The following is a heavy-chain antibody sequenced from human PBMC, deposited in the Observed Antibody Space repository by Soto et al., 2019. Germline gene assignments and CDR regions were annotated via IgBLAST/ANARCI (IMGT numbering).Heavy chain of an antibody. J-gene: IGHJ4*02. V-gene: IGHV1-69*15. CDR1: GGTFYTYT. Sequence: QVQLVQSGAEVRKPGSSVQVSCKASGGTFYTYTFSWVRQAPGQGLEWMGSITPIYPTTNYEEKFQGRLTVTEDGSTNTAYMELNSLTSEDTAVYYCARIPRYSFPTSDDLDSWGQGTLVTVSS. CDR3: ARIPRYSFPTSDDLDS. D-gene: IGHD5-18*01. CDR2: ITPIYPTT.